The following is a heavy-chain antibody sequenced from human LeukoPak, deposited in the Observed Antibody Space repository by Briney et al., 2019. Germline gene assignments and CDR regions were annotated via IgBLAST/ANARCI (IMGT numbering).Heavy chain of an antibody. CDR2: INPNSGDT. CDR3: ARGVATNY. Sequence: ASVKVSCKASGYTFTSYDINWVRQAAGQGLEWMAWINPNSGDTGYAQKFQGRVTITRNTSISTAFLELSSLRSEDTAVYYCARGVATNYWGQGTLVTVSS. V-gene: IGHV1-8*03. J-gene: IGHJ4*02. D-gene: IGHD5-12*01. CDR1: GYTFTSYD.